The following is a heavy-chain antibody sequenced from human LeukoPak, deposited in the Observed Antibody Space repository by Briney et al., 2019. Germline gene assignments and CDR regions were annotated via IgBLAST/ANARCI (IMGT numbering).Heavy chain of an antibody. CDR3: ARLKPRYFDPSAFDI. D-gene: IGHD3-9*01. J-gene: IGHJ3*02. V-gene: IGHV5-51*01. CDR1: GYSFTNYW. Sequence: GESLKISCKGSGYSFTNYWIGWVRQMPGKGLEWMGIIYPGDSDTRYSPSFQGQVTISADKFLSTAYLQWSSLEASDNAMYYCARLKPRYFDPSAFDIWGQGTMVTVSS. CDR2: IYPGDSDT.